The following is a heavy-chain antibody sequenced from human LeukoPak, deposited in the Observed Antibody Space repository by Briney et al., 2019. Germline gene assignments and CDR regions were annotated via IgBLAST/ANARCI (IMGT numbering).Heavy chain of an antibody. CDR1: GFTFSSYA. CDR3: AKVTGDGYNVDY. V-gene: IGHV3-64*01. Sequence: GGSLRLSCAASGFTFSSYAMHWVRQAPGKGLEYVSAISSNGDSTYYANSVKGRFTISRDNSKNTLYLQMGSLRVEDMAVYYCAKVTGDGYNVDYWGQGTLVTVSS. D-gene: IGHD5-24*01. J-gene: IGHJ4*02. CDR2: ISSNGDST.